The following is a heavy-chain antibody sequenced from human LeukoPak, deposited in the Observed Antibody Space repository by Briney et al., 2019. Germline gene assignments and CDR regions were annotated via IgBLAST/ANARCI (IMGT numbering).Heavy chain of an antibody. J-gene: IGHJ4*02. V-gene: IGHV3-11*01. Sequence: GGSLRLSCAASGFTFSDYYMSWIRQAPGKGLEWVSYISSSGSTIYYADSVKGRFTISRDNAKNSLYLQMNSLRAEDTAVYYCARDVIMAPYYYDSSGYVNFDYWGQGTLVTVSS. CDR3: ARDVIMAPYYYDSSGYVNFDY. CDR2: ISSSGSTI. CDR1: GFTFSDYY. D-gene: IGHD3-22*01.